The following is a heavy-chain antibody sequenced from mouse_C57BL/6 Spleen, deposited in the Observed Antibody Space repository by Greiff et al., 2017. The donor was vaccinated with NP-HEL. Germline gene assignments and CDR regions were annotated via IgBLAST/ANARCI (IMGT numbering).Heavy chain of an antibody. V-gene: IGHV1-54*01. CDR3: ARGPLYEGFAY. CDR2: INPGSGGT. D-gene: IGHD1-1*01. Sequence: QVQLQQSGAELVRPGTSVKVSCKASGYAFTNYLIEWVKQRPGQGLEWIGVINPGSGGTNYNEKFKGKATLTADKSSSTAYMQLSSLTSEDSAVYVCARGPLYEGFAYWGQGTLVTVSA. CDR1: GYAFTNYL. J-gene: IGHJ3*01.